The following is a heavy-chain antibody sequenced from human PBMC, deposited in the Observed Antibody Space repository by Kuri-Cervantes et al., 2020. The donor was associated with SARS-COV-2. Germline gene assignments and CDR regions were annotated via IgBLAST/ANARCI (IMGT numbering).Heavy chain of an antibody. CDR3: TRRIYCSSGSCSGGGAYYYYGMDV. CDR1: GFTFSSYG. CDR2: IWYDGSNK. V-gene: IGHV3-33*08. J-gene: IGHJ6*02. D-gene: IGHD2-15*01. Sequence: GESLKISCAASGFTFSSYGMHWVRQAPGKGLEWVAVIWYDGSNKYYADSVKSRFTISRDNSKNTLYLQMNSLRAEDTAVYYCTRRIYCSSGSCSGGGAYYYYGMDVWGQGTTVTVSS.